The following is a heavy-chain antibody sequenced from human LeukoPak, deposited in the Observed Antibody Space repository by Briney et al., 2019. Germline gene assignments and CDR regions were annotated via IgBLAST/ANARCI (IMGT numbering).Heavy chain of an antibody. CDR3: ARGSSMVRGVSNWFDP. V-gene: IGHV4-31*03. D-gene: IGHD3-10*01. J-gene: IGHJ5*02. Sequence: SETLSLTCTVSGGSISSGGYYWSWIRQHPGKGLEWIGYIYYSGSTYYNPSLKSRVTKSVDTSKNQFSLKLSSVTAADTAVYYCARGSSMVRGVSNWFDPWGQGTLVTVSS. CDR1: GGSISSGGYY. CDR2: IYYSGST.